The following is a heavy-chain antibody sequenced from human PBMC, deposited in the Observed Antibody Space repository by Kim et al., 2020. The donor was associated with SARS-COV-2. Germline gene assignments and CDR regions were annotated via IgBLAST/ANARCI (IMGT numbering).Heavy chain of an antibody. Sequence: DSVRGRFTISRDNAQNSLFLQMNSLRTEDTAVYYCARLSHFSSARSYLWEYWGQGALITVSS. V-gene: IGHV3-20*03. CDR3: ARLSHFSSARSYLWEY. D-gene: IGHD3-10*01. J-gene: IGHJ4*02.